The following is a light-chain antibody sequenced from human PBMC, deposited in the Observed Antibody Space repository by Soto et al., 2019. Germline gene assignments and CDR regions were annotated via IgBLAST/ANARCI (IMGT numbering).Light chain of an antibody. CDR2: DAS. V-gene: IGKV3-11*01. Sequence: EIVLTQSPGTLSLSPGARATLSCRASQSVASNLAWYQQKSGQAPRLLIYDASSRVAGIPARFRGSGSGTDFTPTISSLEPEDFAVYYCQQRNDWRRGTFGQGTRLEIK. CDR1: QSVASN. J-gene: IGKJ5*01. CDR3: QQRNDWRRGT.